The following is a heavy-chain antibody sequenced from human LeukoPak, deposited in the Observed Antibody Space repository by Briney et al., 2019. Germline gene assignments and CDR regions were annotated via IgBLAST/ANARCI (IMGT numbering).Heavy chain of an antibody. J-gene: IGHJ4*02. CDR2: LYYSGST. CDR1: GGSISSFY. Sequence: SETLSLTCTVSGGSISSFYWSWIRQPPGKGLEWIGYLYYSGSTNYNPSLKSRVTISVDTSKNQFSLKLSSVTAADTAVYYCARDRVSTSPNYFDYWGQGTLVTVSS. CDR3: ARDRVSTSPNYFDY. D-gene: IGHD2-2*01. V-gene: IGHV4-59*01.